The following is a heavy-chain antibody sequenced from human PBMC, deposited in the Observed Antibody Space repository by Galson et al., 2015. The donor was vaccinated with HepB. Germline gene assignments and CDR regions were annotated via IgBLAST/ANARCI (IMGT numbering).Heavy chain of an antibody. V-gene: IGHV3-11*01. Sequence: SLRLSCAASGFTFSDYYMSWIRQAPGKGLEWVSYISSSGSTIYYADSVKGRFTISRDNAKNSLYLQMNSLRAEDTAVYYCARDGWGAPDSGYSSGWYVDYWGQGTLVTVSS. J-gene: IGHJ4*02. D-gene: IGHD6-19*01. CDR1: GFTFSDYY. CDR3: ARDGWGAPDSGYSSGWYVDY. CDR2: ISSSGSTI.